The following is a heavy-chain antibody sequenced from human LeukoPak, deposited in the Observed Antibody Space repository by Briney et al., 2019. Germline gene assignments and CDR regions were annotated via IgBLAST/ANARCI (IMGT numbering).Heavy chain of an antibody. V-gene: IGHV1-18*01. J-gene: IGHJ5*02. CDR1: GYTFTSYG. D-gene: IGHD2-15*01. CDR3: ARDLGYCSGGSCSNWFDP. CDR2: ISAYNGNT. Sequence: GASVKVSCKASGYTFTSYGISWVRQAPGQGLEWMGWISAYNGNTNYAQKLQGRVTMTTDTSTSTAYMELRSLRSDDTAVYYCARDLGYCSGGSCSNWFDPWGQGTLVTVSS.